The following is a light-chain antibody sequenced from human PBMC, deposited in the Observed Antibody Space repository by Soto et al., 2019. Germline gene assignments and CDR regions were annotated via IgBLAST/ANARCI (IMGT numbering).Light chain of an antibody. V-gene: IGLV2-14*01. J-gene: IGLJ1*01. Sequence: QSALTQPASVSGSPGQSITISCTGTSSDVVGYNYVSWYQQHPGKAPKLMIYDVSNRPSGVSNRFSGSKSGNTASLTISGLQAEDEADYYCSSYTSSSTPLSVFGTGTKVTVL. CDR3: SSYTSSSTPLSV. CDR1: SSDVVGYNY. CDR2: DVS.